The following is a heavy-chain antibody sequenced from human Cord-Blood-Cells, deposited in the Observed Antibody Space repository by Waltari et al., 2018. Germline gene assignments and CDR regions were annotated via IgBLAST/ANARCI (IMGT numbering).Heavy chain of an antibody. Sequence: EVQLVASGGGLVQPGGSLRLSCAASGFTFSSSWMHWVRQAPGKGLVWVSRINRDGSSTSYADSVKGRFTISRDNAKNTLYLQMNSLRAEDTAVYYCASYDSSGYYFDYWGQGTLVTVSS. CDR2: INRDGSST. CDR3: ASYDSSGYYFDY. CDR1: GFTFSSSW. J-gene: IGHJ4*02. D-gene: IGHD3-22*01. V-gene: IGHV3-74*01.